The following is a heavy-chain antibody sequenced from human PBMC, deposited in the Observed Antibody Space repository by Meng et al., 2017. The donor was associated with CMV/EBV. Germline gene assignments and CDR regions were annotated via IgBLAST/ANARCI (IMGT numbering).Heavy chain of an antibody. V-gene: IGHV3-9*01. CDR2: ISWNSGSI. D-gene: IGHD6-19*01. J-gene: IGHJ3*02. Sequence: SLKISCAASGFTFDDYAMHWVRQAPGKGLEWVSGISWNSGSIGYADSVKGRFTISRDNAKNSLYLQMNSLRAEDTALYYCAKMHSSSAFDIWGQGTMVTVSS. CDR3: AKMHSSSAFDI. CDR1: GFTFDDYA.